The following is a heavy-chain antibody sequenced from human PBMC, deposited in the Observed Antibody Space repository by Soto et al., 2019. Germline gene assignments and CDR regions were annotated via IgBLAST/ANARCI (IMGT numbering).Heavy chain of an antibody. V-gene: IGHV1-8*01. CDR3: ARERTVAGNDY. CDR2: MNPNSGNT. CDR1: GYAFNSNA. D-gene: IGHD6-19*01. Sequence: GASVKACCKDSGYAFNSNAMNWPQQATGQGLEWMGWMNPNSGNTGYAQKFQGRVTMTRNTSISTAYMELSSLRSEDTAVYYCARERTVAGNDYWGQGTLVTVSS. J-gene: IGHJ4*02.